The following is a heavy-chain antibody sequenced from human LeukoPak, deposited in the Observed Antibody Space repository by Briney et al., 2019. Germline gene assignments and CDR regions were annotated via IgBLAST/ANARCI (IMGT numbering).Heavy chain of an antibody. D-gene: IGHD1-26*01. CDR2: ISGSGGST. CDR1: GFTVNDNY. J-gene: IGHJ4*02. V-gene: IGHV3-23*01. Sequence: GGSLRLSCAASGFTVNDNYMSWVRQAPGKGLEWVSAISGSGGSTYYADSVKGRFTISRDNSKNTLYLQMNSLRAEDTAVYYCAKSGGSHDFDYWGQGTLVTVSS. CDR3: AKSGGSHDFDY.